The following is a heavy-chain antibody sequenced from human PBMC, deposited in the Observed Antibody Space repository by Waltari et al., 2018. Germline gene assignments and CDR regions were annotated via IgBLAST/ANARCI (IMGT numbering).Heavy chain of an antibody. J-gene: IGHJ4*02. CDR1: GGSLSSYW. CDR2: INGKSGTT. V-gene: IGHV4-4*07. CDR3: TAVVQNNRVDV. D-gene: IGHD5-12*01. Sequence: QVQLQESGPGLVKPSETLSLTCSVPGGSLSSYWWSWIPQPPGKHLEWIGGINGKSGTTNYNPTLNSGGTISKDASKDQFSLKLNSVTAADTAVYYCTAVVQNNRVDVWGPGVLVTVSS.